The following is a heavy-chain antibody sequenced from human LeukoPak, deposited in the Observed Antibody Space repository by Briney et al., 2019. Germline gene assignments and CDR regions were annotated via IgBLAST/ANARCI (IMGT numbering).Heavy chain of an antibody. Sequence: QSGGSLRLSCAASGFTFSSYGMSWVRQAPGKGLEWVSAISGSGGSTYYADSVKGRFTISRDNSKNTLYLQMNSLRAEDTAVYYCAREGVVIVGANDCWGQGTLVTVSS. CDR3: AREGVVIVGANDC. D-gene: IGHD1-26*01. J-gene: IGHJ4*02. CDR1: GFTFSSYG. CDR2: ISGSGGST. V-gene: IGHV3-23*01.